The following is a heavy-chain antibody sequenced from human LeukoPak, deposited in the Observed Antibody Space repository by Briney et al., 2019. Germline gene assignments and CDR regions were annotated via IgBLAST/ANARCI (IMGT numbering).Heavy chain of an antibody. CDR2: TYYSGST. D-gene: IGHD1-26*01. J-gene: IGHJ4*02. CDR3: ASGREDYFDY. V-gene: IGHV4-59*01. CDR1: GGSISSYY. Sequence: SETLSLTCTVSGGSISSYYWSWIRQPPGKGLEWIGYTYYSGSTNYNPSLKSRVTISVDTSKNQFSLKLSSVTAADTAVYYCASGREDYFDYWGQGTLVTVSS.